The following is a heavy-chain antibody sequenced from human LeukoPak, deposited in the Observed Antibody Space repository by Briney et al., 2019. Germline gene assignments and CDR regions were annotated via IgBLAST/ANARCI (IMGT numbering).Heavy chain of an antibody. J-gene: IGHJ4*02. V-gene: IGHV3-23*01. D-gene: IGHD5-12*01. CDR3: AKDGGYHDFDS. CDR1: GFTFSSYG. CDR2: ISGSDGST. Sequence: PGGSLRLSCAASGFTFSSYGMSWVRQAPGKGLEWVSVISGSDGSTYYADSVKGRFTISRDNSKNTLYLQMYSLRVEDTAVYYCAKDGGYHDFDSWGQGTLVTVSS.